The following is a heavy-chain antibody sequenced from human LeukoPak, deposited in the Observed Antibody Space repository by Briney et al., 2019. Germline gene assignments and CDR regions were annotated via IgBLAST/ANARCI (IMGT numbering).Heavy chain of an antibody. CDR2: IWYDGRDK. CDR3: AKDPYSYGSYFDY. V-gene: IGHV3-30*02. Sequence: GGSLRLAWAAAGFTFSSYAMHWVRQAPGNGLEWVAFIWYDGRDKYYADSVKGRFTISRDNSKNTLYLQMNSLRAEDTAMYYCAKDPYSYGSYFDYWGQGTLVTVSS. CDR1: GFTFSSYA. D-gene: IGHD5-18*01. J-gene: IGHJ4*02.